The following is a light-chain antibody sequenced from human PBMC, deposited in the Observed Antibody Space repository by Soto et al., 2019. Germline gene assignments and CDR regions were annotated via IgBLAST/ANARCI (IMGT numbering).Light chain of an antibody. Sequence: DIQLTQSPCSLSASLGDRVSITCRASRDISNYLAWYQQKPGQVPRLLISGASTLHSGVPSRFSGSGSGTDFTLTITSLQPEDIATYFCQKYDTAPLTFGGGTKVDIK. V-gene: IGKV1-27*01. J-gene: IGKJ4*01. CDR2: GAS. CDR3: QKYDTAPLT. CDR1: RDISNY.